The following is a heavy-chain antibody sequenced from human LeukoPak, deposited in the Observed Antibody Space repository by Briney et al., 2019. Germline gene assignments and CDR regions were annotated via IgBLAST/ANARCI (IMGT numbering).Heavy chain of an antibody. CDR1: GFTFSSYS. J-gene: IGHJ4*02. CDR2: ITTTGSNM. Sequence: GGSLRLSCAASGFTFSSYSMNWVRQAPGKGLEWVSSITTTGSNMYYADSVKGRFTIPRDNAKNSLYLQMNSLRAEDTAVYYCAKRGHYSINWYHYFDYWGQGTLVTVSS. D-gene: IGHD6-13*01. V-gene: IGHV3-21*01. CDR3: AKRGHYSINWYHYFDY.